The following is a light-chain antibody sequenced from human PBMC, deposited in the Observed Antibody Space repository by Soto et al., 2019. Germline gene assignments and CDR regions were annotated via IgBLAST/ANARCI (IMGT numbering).Light chain of an antibody. J-gene: IGLJ1*01. CDR1: SRDVDGYDY. V-gene: IGLV2-14*01. CDR2: EVN. Sequence: QSVLGQPASVSGSPGHSITISCTGTSRDVDGYDYVSWYQQHPGKAPKLMIYEVNNRPSGVSTRFSGSKSGNTASLTISGLQADEEADYYCTSYTSSSTYVFGTGTKVTVL. CDR3: TSYTSSSTYV.